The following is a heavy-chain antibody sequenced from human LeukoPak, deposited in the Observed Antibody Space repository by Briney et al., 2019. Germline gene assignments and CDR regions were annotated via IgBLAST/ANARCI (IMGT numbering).Heavy chain of an antibody. V-gene: IGHV1-46*01. Sequence: GASVKVSCKASGYTFTSYYMHWVRQAPEQGLEWMGIINPSGGSTSYAQKFQGRVTMTRDTSTSTVYMELSSLRSEDTAVYYCARGPYNWNYKGWFDPWGQGTLVTVSS. CDR1: GYTFTSYY. D-gene: IGHD1-7*01. CDR2: INPSGGST. J-gene: IGHJ5*02. CDR3: ARGPYNWNYKGWFDP.